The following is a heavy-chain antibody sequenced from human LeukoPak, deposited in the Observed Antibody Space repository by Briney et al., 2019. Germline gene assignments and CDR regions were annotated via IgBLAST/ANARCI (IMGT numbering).Heavy chain of an antibody. Sequence: SETLSLTCTVSGGSISPYYWSWFRQPPGKGLEWIGYIYCSGSTNYNPSLKSRVTISVDTSKNQFSLRLSSVTAADTAVYYCARARGYCSSTSCSLDFGYWGQGTLVTVSS. V-gene: IGHV4-59*01. CDR3: ARARGYCSSTSCSLDFGY. J-gene: IGHJ4*02. CDR2: IYCSGST. CDR1: GGSISPYY. D-gene: IGHD2-2*01.